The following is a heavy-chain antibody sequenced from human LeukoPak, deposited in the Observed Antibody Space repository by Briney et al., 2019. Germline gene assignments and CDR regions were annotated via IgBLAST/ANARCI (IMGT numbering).Heavy chain of an antibody. CDR1: GFTFSSYA. CDR2: ISGSGGST. CDR3: AKSPKGVLRTFAGCDY. D-gene: IGHD2/OR15-2a*01. V-gene: IGHV3-23*01. Sequence: GGSLRLSCAASGFTFSSYAMSWVRQAPGKGLEWVSAISGSGGSTYYADSVKGRFTISRDNSKNTLYLQMNSLRAEDTAVYYCAKSPKGVLRTFAGCDYWGQGTLVTVSS. J-gene: IGHJ4*02.